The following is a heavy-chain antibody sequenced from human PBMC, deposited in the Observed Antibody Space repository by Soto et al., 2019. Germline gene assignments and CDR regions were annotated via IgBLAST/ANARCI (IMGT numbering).Heavy chain of an antibody. CDR1: GGTFSSYS. D-gene: IGHD1-7*01. J-gene: IGHJ3*02. Sequence: GAPVKVSCKASGGTFSSYSISWVRQAPGQGLEWMGGIIPIFGTANYAQKFQGRVTITADESTSTAYMELSSLRSEDTAVYYCARKELRDAFDIWGQGTMVTVSS. CDR2: IIPIFGTA. V-gene: IGHV1-69*13. CDR3: ARKELRDAFDI.